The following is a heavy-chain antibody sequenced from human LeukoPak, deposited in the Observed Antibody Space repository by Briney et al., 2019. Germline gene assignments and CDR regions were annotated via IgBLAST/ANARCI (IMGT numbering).Heavy chain of an antibody. CDR1: GFTFSSYG. CDR2: IWYDGSNK. Sequence: PGGSLRLSCAASGFTFSSYGMHWVRQAPGKGLEWVSVIWYDGSNKYYGDSVKGRFTISRDNSKNTLYLQMNSLRAEDTAVYYCARLGSGWGLDYWGQGTLVTVSS. J-gene: IGHJ4*02. V-gene: IGHV3-33*01. CDR3: ARLGSGWGLDY. D-gene: IGHD6-19*01.